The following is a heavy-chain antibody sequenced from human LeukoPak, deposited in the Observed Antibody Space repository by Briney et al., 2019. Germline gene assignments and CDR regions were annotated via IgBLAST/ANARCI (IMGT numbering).Heavy chain of an antibody. Sequence: ASVKVSCKVSGYTFTDYYMHWVQQAPGKGLEWMGLVDPEDGETIYAEKFQGRVTITADTSTDTAYMELRSLRSEETAVYYLSQAGVYWGQGTLVTVSS. J-gene: IGHJ4*02. V-gene: IGHV1-69-2*01. CDR2: VDPEDGET. D-gene: IGHD3-10*01. CDR1: GYTFTDYY. CDR3: SQAGVY.